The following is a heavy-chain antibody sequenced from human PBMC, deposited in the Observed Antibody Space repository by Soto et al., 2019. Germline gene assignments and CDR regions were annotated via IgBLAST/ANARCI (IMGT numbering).Heavy chain of an antibody. Sequence: EVQLVESGGGLVKPGGSLRLSCAASGFTFSSYSMNWVRQAPGKGLEWVSSISSSSSYIYYADSVKGRFTISRDNAKHSRYLQRNSRRAEDTAVYYCARVILRWFGELSPSGMDVCCQGTTVTVSS. J-gene: IGHJ6*02. CDR1: GFTFSSYS. D-gene: IGHD3-10*01. CDR3: ARVILRWFGELSPSGMDV. V-gene: IGHV3-21*01. CDR2: ISSSSSYI.